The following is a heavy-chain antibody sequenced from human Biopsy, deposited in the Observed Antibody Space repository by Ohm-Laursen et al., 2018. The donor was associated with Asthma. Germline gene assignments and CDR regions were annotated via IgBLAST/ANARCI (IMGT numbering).Heavy chain of an antibody. V-gene: IGHV4-39*02. Sequence: GTLSLTWIVSGDAMSTSGSYWGWIRQSPGKGLEWIGSIYYSGRTYYSPSLESRVTISADTSENHFSLKVTSVTAADTAVYYCARAVSSSSYWYFDLWGRGDLVTVSS. CDR2: IYYSGRT. D-gene: IGHD6-6*01. CDR1: GDAMSTSGSY. CDR3: ARAVSSSSYWYFDL. J-gene: IGHJ2*01.